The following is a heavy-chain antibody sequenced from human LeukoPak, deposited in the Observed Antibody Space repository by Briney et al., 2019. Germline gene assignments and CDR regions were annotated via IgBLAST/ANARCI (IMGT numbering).Heavy chain of an antibody. J-gene: IGHJ4*02. CDR1: GGTFSDYA. CDR3: ARQILGYCSSTSCHTSQGVSYYFDY. D-gene: IGHD2-2*02. V-gene: IGHV1-69*05. Sequence: SVKVSCKASGGTFSDYALSWVRQAPGQVLEWMGGITPVFATATYAQKFQGRVTITRDESTSTAYMELSSLRSEDTAVYYCARQILGYCSSTSCHTSQGVSYYFDYWGQGTLVTVSS. CDR2: ITPVFATA.